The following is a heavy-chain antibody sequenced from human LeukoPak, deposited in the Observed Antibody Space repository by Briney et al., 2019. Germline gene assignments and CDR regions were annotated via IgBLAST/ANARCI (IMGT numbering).Heavy chain of an antibody. CDR2: IVVGSGNT. V-gene: IGHV1-58*01. CDR3: AAGSGYESSLDY. CDR1: GFTFTSSA. J-gene: IGHJ4*02. D-gene: IGHD3-3*01. Sequence: GASVKVSCKASGFTFTSSAVQWVRQARGQRLEWIGWIVVGSGNTNYAQKFQERVTITRDMSTSTAYMGLSSLRSEDTAVYYCAAGSGYESSLDYWGQGTLVTVSS.